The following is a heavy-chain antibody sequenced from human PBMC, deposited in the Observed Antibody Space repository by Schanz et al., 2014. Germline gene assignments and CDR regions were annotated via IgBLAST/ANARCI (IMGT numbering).Heavy chain of an antibody. CDR2: IRYDGRKK. V-gene: IGHV3-33*03. J-gene: IGHJ4*02. D-gene: IGHD6-19*01. Sequence: QVQLVESGGSVVQPGRSLRLSCAASGFSFNNYGLNWVRQAPGKGLEWVAVIRYDGRKKNFVESVKGRFTISRDLSSNTLYLQMNSLRADDSAIYYCAKDHPSSGWPAFDVWGQGTQVTVSS. CDR3: AKDHPSSGWPAFDV. CDR1: GFSFNNYG.